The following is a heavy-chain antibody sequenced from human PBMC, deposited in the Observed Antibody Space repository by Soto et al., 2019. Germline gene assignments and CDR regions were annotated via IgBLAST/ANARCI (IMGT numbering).Heavy chain of an antibody. CDR1: GFIFSDSA. J-gene: IGHJ5*02. Sequence: EIQLVESGGGLVQPGGSLKLSCAASGFIFSDSAIHWVRQASGKGLEWVGRIRSKANSYTTAYAASVKGRFTISRDDSKTTAYLQMDSLKTEDTAVYYCTTPRGYSDYLGACWFDPWGQGILVTVSS. CDR2: IRSKANSYTT. CDR3: TTPRGYSDYLGACWFDP. D-gene: IGHD4-17*01. V-gene: IGHV3-73*01.